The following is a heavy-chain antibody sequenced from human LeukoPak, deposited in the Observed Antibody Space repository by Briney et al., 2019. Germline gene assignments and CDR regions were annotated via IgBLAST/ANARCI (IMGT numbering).Heavy chain of an antibody. D-gene: IGHD3-10*01. CDR2: IYYSGST. V-gene: IGHV4-59*08. Sequence: SETLSLTCTVSGGSISSYYWSWIRQPAGKGLEWIGYIYYSGSTNYNPSLKSRVTISVDTSKNQFSLKLSSVTAADTAVYYCARLEPYYYGSGSSQGYYFDYWGQGTLVTVSS. J-gene: IGHJ4*02. CDR3: ARLEPYYYGSGSSQGYYFDY. CDR1: GGSISSYY.